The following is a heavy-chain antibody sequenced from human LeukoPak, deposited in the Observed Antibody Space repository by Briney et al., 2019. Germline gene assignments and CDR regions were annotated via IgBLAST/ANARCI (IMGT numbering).Heavy chain of an antibody. CDR1: GGTFSSYA. Sequence: ASVKVSCKASGGTFSSYAINWVRQAPGQGFEWMGRIIPLLGIANYAQKFQGRLTITADKSTSTAYMELNSLRSEDTATYYCASEASRLDDWDGDYWGQGTLVTVSS. J-gene: IGHJ4*02. CDR2: IIPLLGIA. V-gene: IGHV1-69*04. CDR3: ASEASRLDDWDGDY. D-gene: IGHD3-9*01.